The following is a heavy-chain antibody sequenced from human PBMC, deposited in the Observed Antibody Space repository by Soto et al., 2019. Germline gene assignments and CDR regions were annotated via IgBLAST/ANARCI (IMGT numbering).Heavy chain of an antibody. Sequence: PGESLKISCKGSGYSFTSYWIGWVRQMPGKGLEWMGIIYPGDSDTRYSPSFQGQVTISADKSISTAYLQWSSLKASDTAMYYCARRGLMGSSSWYNWFDPWGQGTLVTVSS. CDR1: GYSFTSYW. CDR2: IYPGDSDT. J-gene: IGHJ5*02. CDR3: ARRGLMGSSSWYNWFDP. V-gene: IGHV5-51*01. D-gene: IGHD6-13*01.